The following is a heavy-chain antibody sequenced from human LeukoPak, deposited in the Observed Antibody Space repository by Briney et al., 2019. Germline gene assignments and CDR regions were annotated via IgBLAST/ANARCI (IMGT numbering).Heavy chain of an antibody. V-gene: IGHV1-69*04. CDR2: IIPILGIA. CDR1: GGTFSSYA. Sequence: GASVKVSCKASGGTFSSYAISWVRQAPGQGLEWMGRIIPILGIANYAQKFQGRVTITADKSTSTAYMELSSLRSEDTAVYYCARSPSYCTNGVCSTYYFDNWGQGTLVTVSS. J-gene: IGHJ4*02. CDR3: ARSPSYCTNGVCSTYYFDN. D-gene: IGHD2-8*01.